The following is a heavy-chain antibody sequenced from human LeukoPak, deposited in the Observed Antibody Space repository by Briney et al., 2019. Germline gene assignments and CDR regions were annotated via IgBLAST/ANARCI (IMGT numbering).Heavy chain of an antibody. CDR3: ARVRGARRQDAFDI. V-gene: IGHV3-21*01. J-gene: IGHJ3*02. CDR1: GFTFSSYS. Sequence: GGSLRLSCAASGFTFSSYSMNWVRQAPGKGLEWVSYVSSSSSYIYHADSVKGRFTISRDNAKNSLYLQMNSLRAEDTAVYYCARVRGARRQDAFDIWGQGTMVTVSS. CDR2: VSSSSSYI.